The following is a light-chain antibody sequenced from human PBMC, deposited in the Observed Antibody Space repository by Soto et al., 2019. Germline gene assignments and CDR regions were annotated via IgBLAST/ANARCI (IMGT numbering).Light chain of an antibody. CDR2: KAS. Sequence: DIQMTQSPSTLSASVGDRVTITCRASQSIVNSLAWYQQRPGKAPNLLIYKASNLEAGVPSRFSGSGSGTEFTLTISSLQPDDFATYYCQEYSSYLFTFGQGTKLEIK. V-gene: IGKV1-5*03. CDR3: QEYSSYLFT. CDR1: QSIVNS. J-gene: IGKJ2*01.